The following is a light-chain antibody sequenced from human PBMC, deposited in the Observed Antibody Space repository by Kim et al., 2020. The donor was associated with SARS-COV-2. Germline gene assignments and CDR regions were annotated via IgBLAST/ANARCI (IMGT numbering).Light chain of an antibody. Sequence: VKLTCTLSSGHSSYAIAWHQQQPEKGPRYLMKLNSDGSHSKGDGIPDRFSGSSSGAERYLTISSLQSEDEADYCCQTWGTGISLVFGGGTQLTVL. J-gene: IGLJ3*02. CDR2: LNSDGSH. V-gene: IGLV4-69*01. CDR1: SGHSSYA. CDR3: QTWGTGISLV.